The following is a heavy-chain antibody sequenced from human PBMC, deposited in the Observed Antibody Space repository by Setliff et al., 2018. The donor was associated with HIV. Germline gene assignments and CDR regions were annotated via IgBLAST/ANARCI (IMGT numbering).Heavy chain of an antibody. D-gene: IGHD2-2*01. J-gene: IGHJ3*02. CDR1: GYSLTSYW. CDR2: IYPGDSDT. CDR3: ARHRPGYCTLTSCHADDAFDI. V-gene: IGHV5-51*01. Sequence: PGESLKISCKGSGYSLTSYWIGWVRQMPGKGLEWMGLIYPGDSDTRYSPSFQGQVSMSVDKSISTAYLHWSSLKASDTAIYYCARHRPGYCTLTSCHADDAFDIWGQGTMVTVSS.